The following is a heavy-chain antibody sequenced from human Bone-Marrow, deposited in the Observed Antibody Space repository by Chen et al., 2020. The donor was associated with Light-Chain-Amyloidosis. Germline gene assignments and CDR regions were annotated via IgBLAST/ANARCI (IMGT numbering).Heavy chain of an antibody. V-gene: IGHV3-48*01. J-gene: IGHJ3*02. CDR3: VRDHNWAFDI. CDR2: INWDSAAT. CDR1: GFIFSAYS. Sequence: GGSLRLSCVASGFIFSAYSMNWVRQAPGKGLEWISYINWDSAATYYPDSMRGRCTISRDNGKNSLYLQLNSLRAEDTALYFCVRDHNWAFDIWGQGTVVTVSS.